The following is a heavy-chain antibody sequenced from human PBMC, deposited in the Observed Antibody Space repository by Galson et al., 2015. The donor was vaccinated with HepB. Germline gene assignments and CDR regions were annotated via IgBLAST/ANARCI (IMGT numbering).Heavy chain of an antibody. D-gene: IGHD3-22*01. CDR2: ISSTSREI. CDR3: ARHDSSGY. V-gene: IGHV3-21*01. J-gene: IGHJ4*02. Sequence: SLRLSCAASGLTFSSYSMNWVRQAPGKGLEWVSSISSTSREIYYADSVKGRFTISRDNARNSLHLQMNSLRAEDTAVYYCARHDSSGYWGQGTLVTVSS. CDR1: GLTFSSYS.